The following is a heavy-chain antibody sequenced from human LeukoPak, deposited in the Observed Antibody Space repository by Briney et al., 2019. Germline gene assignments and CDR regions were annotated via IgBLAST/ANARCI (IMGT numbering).Heavy chain of an antibody. CDR3: ARELEIAVSGTLGY. CDR2: IWYDGSNK. V-gene: IGHV3-33*01. D-gene: IGHD6-19*01. CDR1: AFSFSSYG. Sequence: PGTSLRLSCAASAFSFSSYGMHWVRQAPGKGLEWVAVIWYDGSNKYYADSVKGRFTISRDHSKNTLYLQMKSLRAEDTAVYYCARELEIAVSGTLGYWGQGALVTVSS. J-gene: IGHJ4*02.